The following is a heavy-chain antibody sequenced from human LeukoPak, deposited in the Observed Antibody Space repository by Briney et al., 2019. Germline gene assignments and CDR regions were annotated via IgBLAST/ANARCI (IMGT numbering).Heavy chain of an antibody. CDR1: GVTFSDYY. J-gene: IGHJ4*02. V-gene: IGHV3-11*01. CDR3: ASPRYSGSYRIDY. CDR2: ISSSGSTI. D-gene: IGHD1-26*01. Sequence: GGSLRLSCAASGVTFSDYYMSWIRQAPGKGLEWVSYISSSGSTIYYADSVKGRFTISRDNAKNSLYLQMNSLRAEDTAVYYCASPRYSGSYRIDYWGQGTLVTVSS.